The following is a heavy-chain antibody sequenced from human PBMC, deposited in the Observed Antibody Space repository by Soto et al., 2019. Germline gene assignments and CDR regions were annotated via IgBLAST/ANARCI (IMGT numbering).Heavy chain of an antibody. CDR2: IYHSGST. D-gene: IGHD2-15*01. V-gene: IGHV4-4*02. Sequence: QVQLQESGPGLVKPSGTLSLTCAVSGGSISSSNWWSWVRQPPGKGLEWIGEIYHSGSTNYNPSLKSRXXIXVDXSKNQFSLKLSSVTAADTAVYYCARGISGGRHFDYWGQGTLVTVSS. J-gene: IGHJ4*02. CDR3: ARGISGGRHFDY. CDR1: GGSISSSNW.